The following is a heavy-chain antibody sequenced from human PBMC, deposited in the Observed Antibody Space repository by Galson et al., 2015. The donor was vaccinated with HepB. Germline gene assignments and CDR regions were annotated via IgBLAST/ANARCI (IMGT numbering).Heavy chain of an antibody. V-gene: IGHV6-1*01. J-gene: IGHJ5*02. CDR3: ARDPSGSYWGRWFDL. CDR1: GDSVSSNSAA. D-gene: IGHD1-26*01. CDR2: TCYRSKWYN. Sequence: AISGDSVSSNSAAWNWIRQSPSRGLEWLGRTCYRSKWYNDYAESVKSRMTIKPDTSKNEFSLQLNSVTPEDTAVYYCARDPSGSYWGRWFDLWGQGIPVTVSS.